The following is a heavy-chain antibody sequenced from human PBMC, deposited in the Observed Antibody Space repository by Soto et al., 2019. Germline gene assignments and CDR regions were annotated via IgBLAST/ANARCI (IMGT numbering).Heavy chain of an antibody. V-gene: IGHV3-30*18. CDR1: GFTFSSYG. J-gene: IGHJ4*02. CDR2: ISYDESNK. D-gene: IGHD3-22*01. Sequence: PGGSLRLSCAASGFTFSSYGMHWVRQAPGKGLEWVAVISYDESNKYYADSVKGRFTISRDNSKNTLYLQMNSLRAEDTAVYYCAKAVEYDSSGYYYPSFDYWGQGT. CDR3: AKAVEYDSSGYYYPSFDY.